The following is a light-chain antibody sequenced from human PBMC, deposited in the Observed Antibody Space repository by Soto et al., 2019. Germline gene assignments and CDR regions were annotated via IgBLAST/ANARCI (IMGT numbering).Light chain of an antibody. V-gene: IGKV3-11*01. Sequence: DIVLTQSPATLSLSPGERATLSCRASQSVSSYLAWYQQKPGQAPRLLIYDASNRATGIPARFSGSGSGTDFTLTISSLEPEDFAVYYCQQRRTIGQGTRLEIK. CDR3: QQRRT. CDR2: DAS. CDR1: QSVSSY. J-gene: IGKJ5*01.